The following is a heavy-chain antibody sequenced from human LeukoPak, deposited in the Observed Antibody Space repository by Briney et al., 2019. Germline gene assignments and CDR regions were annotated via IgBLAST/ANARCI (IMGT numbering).Heavy chain of an antibody. CDR1: GGSFSGYY. Sequence: SETPSLTCAVYGGSFSGYYWSWIRQPPGKGLEWIGEINHSGSTNYNPSLKSRVTISVDTSKNQFSLKLSSVTAADTAVYYCARGGPSITMIVVVITSRWFDPWGQGTLVTVSS. J-gene: IGHJ5*02. V-gene: IGHV4-34*01. CDR2: INHSGST. CDR3: ARGGPSITMIVVVITSRWFDP. D-gene: IGHD3-22*01.